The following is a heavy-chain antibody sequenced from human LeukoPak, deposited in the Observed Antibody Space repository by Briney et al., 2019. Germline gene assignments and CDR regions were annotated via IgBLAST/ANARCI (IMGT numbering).Heavy chain of an antibody. Sequence: SETLSLTCTVSGGSISSYFWTWIRQPPGRGLEWIGYIYYSGSSNYSPSLKSRVTMSVDSSKNQFSLKLTSMTPADTAVYYCAPGSTGGSRGSWFDPWGQGTLVTVSS. D-gene: IGHD2-8*02. CDR3: APGSTGGSRGSWFDP. V-gene: IGHV4-59*01. CDR2: IYYSGSS. J-gene: IGHJ5*02. CDR1: GGSISSYF.